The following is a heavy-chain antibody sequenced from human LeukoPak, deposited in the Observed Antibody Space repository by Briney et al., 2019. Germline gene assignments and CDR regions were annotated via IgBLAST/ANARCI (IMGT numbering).Heavy chain of an antibody. D-gene: IGHD4-11*01. CDR3: ARLQFAYDY. Sequence: ASVTVSCKASGYTFTGYYMRWVRQAPGQGLEWMGWINPNSGGTNYQGRVTMTRDTSISTAYMELSRLRSDDTAVYYCARLQFAYDYWGQGTLVTVSS. V-gene: IGHV1-2*02. J-gene: IGHJ4*02. CDR1: GYTFTGYY. CDR2: INPNSGGT.